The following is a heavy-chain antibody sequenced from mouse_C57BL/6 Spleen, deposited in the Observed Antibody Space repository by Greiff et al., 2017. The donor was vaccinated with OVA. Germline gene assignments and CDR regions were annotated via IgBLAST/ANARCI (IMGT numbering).Heavy chain of an antibody. J-gene: IGHJ2*01. D-gene: IGHD4-1*01. Sequence: EVQLQESVAELVRPGASVKLSCTASGFNIKNTYMHWVKQRPEQGLEWIGRIDPANGNTKYAPKFQGKATITADTSSNTAYLQLSSLTSEDTAIYYCARSVSWDEGGFDYWGQGTTLTVSS. CDR2: IDPANGNT. CDR1: GFNIKNTY. CDR3: ARSVSWDEGGFDY. V-gene: IGHV14-3*01.